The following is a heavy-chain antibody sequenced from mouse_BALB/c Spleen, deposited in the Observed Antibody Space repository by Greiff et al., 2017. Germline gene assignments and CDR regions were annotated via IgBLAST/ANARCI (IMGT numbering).Heavy chain of an antibody. J-gene: IGHJ4*01. CDR1: GFAFSSYD. D-gene: IGHD1-1*01. Sequence: EVQLVESGGGLVKPGGSLKLSCAASGFAFSSYDMSWVRQTPEKRLEWVAYISSGGGSTYYPDTVKGRFTISRDNAKNTLYLQMSSLKSEDTAMYYCARLRGDAMDYWGQGTSVTVSS. V-gene: IGHV5-12-1*01. CDR2: ISSGGGST. CDR3: ARLRGDAMDY.